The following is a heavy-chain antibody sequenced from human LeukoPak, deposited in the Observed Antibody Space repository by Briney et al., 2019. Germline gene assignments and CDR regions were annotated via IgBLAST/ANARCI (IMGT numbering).Heavy chain of an antibody. Sequence: ASVKVSCQASGYTFTDYYMHWVRQAPGQGLEWMGWINPNSGGTNYAQKFQGRVTMTRDTSISTAYMELSRLRSDDTAVYYCARVCLGVYYYGSSGYSHLDYWGQGTLVTVSS. CDR1: GYTFTDYY. J-gene: IGHJ4*02. D-gene: IGHD3-22*01. CDR2: INPNSGGT. V-gene: IGHV1-2*02. CDR3: ARVCLGVYYYGSSGYSHLDY.